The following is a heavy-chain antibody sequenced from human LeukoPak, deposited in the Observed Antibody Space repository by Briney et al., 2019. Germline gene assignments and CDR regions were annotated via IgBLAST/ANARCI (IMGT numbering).Heavy chain of an antibody. V-gene: IGHV4-4*07. CDR2: ISTSGST. CDR3: ARDDGSGYGAATDDY. CDR1: GGPISSYY. D-gene: IGHD5-12*01. J-gene: IGHJ4*02. Sequence: PSETLSLTYTVSGGPISSYYWSWIPQPAAKGLVGIGRISTSGSTNYNPSLKSRVTLSVDTSKNQFSLKLSSVTAADTAVYYCARDDGSGYGAATDDYWGQGTLVTVSS.